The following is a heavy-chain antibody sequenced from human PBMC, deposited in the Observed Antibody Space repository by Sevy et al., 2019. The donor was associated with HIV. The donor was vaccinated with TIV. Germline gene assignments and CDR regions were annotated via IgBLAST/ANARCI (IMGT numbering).Heavy chain of an antibody. CDR2: INHSGST. CDR1: GGSFSGYY. CDR3: ARHCSGTSCSHAFDI. Sequence: PETLSLTCAVYGGSFSGYYWSWIRQPPGKGLEWIGEINHSGSTNYNPSLKSRVTISVDTSKNQFSLKLSSVTAADTALYYCARHCSGTSCSHAFDIWGQGTMVTVSS. V-gene: IGHV4-34*01. D-gene: IGHD2-2*01. J-gene: IGHJ3*02.